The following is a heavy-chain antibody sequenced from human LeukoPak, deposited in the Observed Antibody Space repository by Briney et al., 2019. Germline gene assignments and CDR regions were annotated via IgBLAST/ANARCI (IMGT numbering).Heavy chain of an antibody. CDR3: AKTRIAAAGSSNY. D-gene: IGHD6-13*01. CDR2: ISGSGGST. Sequence: GGSLRLSCAVSGFAFSSYAMSWVRQAPGKGLEWVSAISGSGGSTYYADSVKGRFTISRDNSKNTLYLQMNSLRAEDTAVYYCAKTRIAAAGSSNYWGQGTLVTVSS. CDR1: GFAFSSYA. J-gene: IGHJ4*02. V-gene: IGHV3-23*01.